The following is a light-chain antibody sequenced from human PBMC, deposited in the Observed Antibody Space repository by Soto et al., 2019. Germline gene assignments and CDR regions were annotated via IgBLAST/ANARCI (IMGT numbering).Light chain of an antibody. Sequence: QSALTQPRSVSGSPGQSVTISRTGTTSDVGGYNFVSWYQQHPGNAPKLMIYDVTKRPSGIPDRFSGSKSCNTASLTISGLQAEDEADYYCCSYAGTYTYVFGTGTKLTVL. V-gene: IGLV2-11*01. CDR2: DVT. CDR1: TSDVGGYNF. J-gene: IGLJ1*01. CDR3: CSYAGTYTYV.